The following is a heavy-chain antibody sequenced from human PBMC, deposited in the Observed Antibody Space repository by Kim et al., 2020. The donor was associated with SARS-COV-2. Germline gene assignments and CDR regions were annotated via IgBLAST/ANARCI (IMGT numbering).Heavy chain of an antibody. D-gene: IGHD1-26*01. CDR1: GGSFSGYY. V-gene: IGHV4-34*01. CDR2: INHSGST. Sequence: SETLSLTCAVYGGSFSGYYWSWIRQPPGKGLEWIGEINHSGSTNYNPSLKSRVTISVDTSKNQFSLKLSSVTAADTAVYYCARGRRSSGSYYVYWGQGT. J-gene: IGHJ4*02. CDR3: ARGRRSSGSYYVY.